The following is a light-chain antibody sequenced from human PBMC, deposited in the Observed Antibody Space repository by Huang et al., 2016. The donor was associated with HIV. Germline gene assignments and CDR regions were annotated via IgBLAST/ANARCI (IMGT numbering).Light chain of an antibody. J-gene: IGKJ4*01. CDR1: QSVNTF. V-gene: IGKV3-11*01. Sequence: EIVLTQSPATLSLSPGERATLSCRASQSVNTFLAWYQQKPGQAPRLLIYDAANRATGIPARFSGSGSGTDFTLTIGSLEPEDFAVYYCQQRSNRPLTFGGGTKVEIK. CDR2: DAA. CDR3: QQRSNRPLT.